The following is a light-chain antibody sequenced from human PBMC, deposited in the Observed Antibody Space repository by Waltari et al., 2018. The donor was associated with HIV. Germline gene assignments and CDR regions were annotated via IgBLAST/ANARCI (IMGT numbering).Light chain of an antibody. Sequence: QSALTQPASVSGSLGQSITISCIGTSSDIGSYHYVSWYQHHPDKAPTRVIYDANARPSGVPFRFSGSKSGNTASLTISGLQAEDEADYYCSSYTSTSTLLFGGGTKVTVL. V-gene: IGLV2-14*01. CDR3: SSYTSTSTLL. CDR2: DAN. J-gene: IGLJ3*02. CDR1: SSDIGSYHY.